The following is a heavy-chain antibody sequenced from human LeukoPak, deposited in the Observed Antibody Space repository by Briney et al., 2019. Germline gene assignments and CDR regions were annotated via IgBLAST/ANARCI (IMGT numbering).Heavy chain of an antibody. CDR3: ARGRYYYGSGSYSDY. D-gene: IGHD3-10*01. J-gene: IGHJ4*02. V-gene: IGHV4-34*01. CDR2: INHSGST. Sequence: SETLSLTCAVYGGSFSGYYWSWIRQPPGKGLELIGEINHSGSTNYNPSLKSRVTISVDTSKNQFSLKLSSVTAADTAVYYCARGRYYYGSGSYSDYWGQGTLVTVSS. CDR1: GGSFSGYY.